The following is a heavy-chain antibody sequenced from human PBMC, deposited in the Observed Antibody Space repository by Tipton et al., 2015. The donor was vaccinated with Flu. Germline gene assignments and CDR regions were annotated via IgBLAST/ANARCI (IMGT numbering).Heavy chain of an antibody. CDR2: ITHVGNT. V-gene: IGHV4-34*01. CDR3: AAGSSWYTENHYHYYGMDV. Sequence: TLSLTCDVYGGSFSTHYWSWIRQPPGKGLEWIGEITHVGNTNYNPSLKSRVTILIDASKNQFALKVTSVTAADSAVYYCAAGSSWYTENHYHYYGMDVGDQGTTGTVS. J-gene: IGHJ6*02. CDR1: GGSFSTHY. D-gene: IGHD6-13*01.